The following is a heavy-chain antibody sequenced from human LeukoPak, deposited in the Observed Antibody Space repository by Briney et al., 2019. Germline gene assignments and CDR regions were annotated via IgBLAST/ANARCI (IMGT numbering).Heavy chain of an antibody. J-gene: IGHJ4*02. CDR3: ARLGDGDNPRSFDY. CDR1: GDSISGNY. Sequence: SETLSLTCTVSGDSISGNYWTWIRQPPGKGLEWIGYIYYSGSTNYNASLKSRVTISVDTSKNQFSLKLSSVTAADTAVYYCARLGDGDNPRSFDYWGQGTLVTVSS. CDR2: IYYSGST. D-gene: IGHD5-24*01. V-gene: IGHV4-59*08.